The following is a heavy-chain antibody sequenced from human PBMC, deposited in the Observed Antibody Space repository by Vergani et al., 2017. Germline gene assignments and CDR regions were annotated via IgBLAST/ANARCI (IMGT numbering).Heavy chain of an antibody. J-gene: IGHJ2*01. CDR3: ARDLGRYSSSWYFDL. CDR1: GYTFIGYG. Sequence: QLVQSGPEVKKPGTSVKVSCKASGYTFIGYGISWVRQAPGQGLEWMGWISAYNGNTNYAQKLQGRGTMTTDTSTTTAYMELRSLRSDDTAVYYWARDLGRYSSSWYFDLWGRGTLVTVSS. CDR2: ISAYNGNT. V-gene: IGHV1-18*04. D-gene: IGHD2-2*01.